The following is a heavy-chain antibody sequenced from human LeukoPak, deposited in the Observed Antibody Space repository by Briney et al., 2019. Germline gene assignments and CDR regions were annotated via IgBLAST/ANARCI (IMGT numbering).Heavy chain of an antibody. CDR1: GFTFSNYA. CDR3: ARYSYSHGYFDS. CDR2: IKQDGSEK. Sequence: GGSLRLSCAASGFTFSNYATAWVRQAPGKGLEWVANIKQDGSEKYYVDSVKGRFTISRDNAKNSLSLQMNSLRAEDTAVYYCARYSYSHGYFDSWGQGTLVTVSS. J-gene: IGHJ4*02. D-gene: IGHD5-18*01. V-gene: IGHV3-7*01.